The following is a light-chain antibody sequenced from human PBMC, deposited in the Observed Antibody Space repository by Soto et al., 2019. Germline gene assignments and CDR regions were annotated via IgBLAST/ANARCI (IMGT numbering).Light chain of an antibody. V-gene: IGKV1-5*03. CDR2: RAS. Sequence: DIQMTQSPSALTASVGDRVTITCRASQSVNSWVAWYQQKSGKAPSLLIYRASTLENGVPLRFSGSGSETEFTLTISSLQPEDSATYYCQQYKTYWTFGQGTKVDIK. CDR3: QQYKTYWT. CDR1: QSVNSW. J-gene: IGKJ1*01.